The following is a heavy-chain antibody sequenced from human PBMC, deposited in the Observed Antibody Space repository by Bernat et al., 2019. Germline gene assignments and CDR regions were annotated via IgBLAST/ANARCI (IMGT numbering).Heavy chain of an antibody. J-gene: IGHJ4*02. D-gene: IGHD4-17*01. CDR1: GFTFSSYA. Sequence: QVQLVESGGGVVQPGRSLRLSCAASGFTFSSYAMHWVRQAPGKGLEWVAVISYDGSNKYYADYVKGRFTISRDNSKNTLYLQMDSLRAEDTAVYYCARGPRYGDYYFDYWGQGTLVTVSS. CDR2: ISYDGSNK. V-gene: IGHV3-30-3*01. CDR3: ARGPRYGDYYFDY.